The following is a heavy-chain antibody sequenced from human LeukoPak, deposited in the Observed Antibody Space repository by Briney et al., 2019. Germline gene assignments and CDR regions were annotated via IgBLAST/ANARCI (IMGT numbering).Heavy chain of an antibody. J-gene: IGHJ4*02. V-gene: IGHV1-2*02. Sequence: GASVKVSCKASGYTFTGNYMHWVRQAPGQGLEWMGWINPNSGGTNYVQKFQGRVTMTRDTSISTAYMELSRLRSDDTAVYYCARWSAAAGYDYWGQGTLVTVSS. D-gene: IGHD6-13*01. CDR3: ARWSAAAGYDY. CDR2: INPNSGGT. CDR1: GYTFTGNY.